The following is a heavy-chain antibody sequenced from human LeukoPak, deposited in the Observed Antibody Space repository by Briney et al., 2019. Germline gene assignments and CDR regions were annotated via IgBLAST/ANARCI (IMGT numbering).Heavy chain of an antibody. Sequence: GGSLRLSCAASGFTFSSYWMHWVRQVPGKGLVWVSRINSDGSSATYADSVKGRFTISRDNAKNTLYLQMNSLRAEDTAVYYCAREVLWFGELFKPFDYWGQGTLVTVSS. CDR1: GFTFSSYW. V-gene: IGHV3-74*01. CDR3: AREVLWFGELFKPFDY. J-gene: IGHJ4*02. D-gene: IGHD3-10*01. CDR2: INSDGSSA.